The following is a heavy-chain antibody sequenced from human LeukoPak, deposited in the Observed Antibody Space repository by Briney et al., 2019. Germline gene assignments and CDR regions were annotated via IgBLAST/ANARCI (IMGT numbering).Heavy chain of an antibody. J-gene: IGHJ5*02. Sequence: GALRLSCAASGFTFSSYGMHWVRQAPGKGLEWVAFIRYDGSNKYYADSVKGRFTISRDNSKNTLYLQMNSLRAEDTAVYYCAKDYSKTSYYGSGTYYRPNWFDPWGQGTLVTVSS. D-gene: IGHD3-10*01. CDR2: IRYDGSNK. V-gene: IGHV3-30*02. CDR1: GFTFSSYG. CDR3: AKDYSKTSYYGSGTYYRPNWFDP.